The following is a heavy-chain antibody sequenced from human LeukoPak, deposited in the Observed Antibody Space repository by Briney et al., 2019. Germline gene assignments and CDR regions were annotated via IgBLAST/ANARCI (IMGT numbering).Heavy chain of an antibody. V-gene: IGHV1-8*01. CDR1: GYTFTSYD. CDR3: ARGFKHRITIFGVVSTLYYYYMDV. J-gene: IGHJ6*03. CDR2: MNPNSGNT. Sequence: ASVKVSCKASGYTFTSYDINWVRQATGQGLEWMGWMNPNSGNTGYAQKFQGRVTMTRNTSISTAYMELSSLRSEDTAVYYCARGFKHRITIFGVVSTLYYYYMDVWGKGTTVTVSS. D-gene: IGHD3-3*01.